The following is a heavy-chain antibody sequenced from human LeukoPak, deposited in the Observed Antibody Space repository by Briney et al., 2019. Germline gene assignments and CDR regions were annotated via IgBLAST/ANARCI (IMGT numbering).Heavy chain of an antibody. CDR2: ISAYNGNT. Sequence: ASVKVSCKASGYTFTSYGISWVRQAPGQGLEWMGWISAYNGNTNHAQKLQGRVTMTTDTSTSTAYMELRSLRSDDTAVYYCARDRLGSRGAMIVVVDFDYWGQGTLVTVSS. CDR1: GYTFTSYG. D-gene: IGHD3-22*01. J-gene: IGHJ4*02. V-gene: IGHV1-18*01. CDR3: ARDRLGSRGAMIVVVDFDY.